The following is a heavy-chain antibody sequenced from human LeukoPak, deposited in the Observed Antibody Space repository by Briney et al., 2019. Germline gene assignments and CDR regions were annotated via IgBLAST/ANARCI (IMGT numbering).Heavy chain of an antibody. D-gene: IGHD3-16*01. CDR3: ARGYEYGWFDP. V-gene: IGHV1-2*02. CDR1: GYTFTDYF. Sequence: GASVKVSCKASGYTFTDYFLHWVRQAPGQGLGWMGWINPKKGDTNYAQKFQGRVIVTWDTSTTTAYMELNRLTSDDTAVYYCARGYEYGWFDPWGQGTLVTVSS. CDR2: INPKKGDT. J-gene: IGHJ5*02.